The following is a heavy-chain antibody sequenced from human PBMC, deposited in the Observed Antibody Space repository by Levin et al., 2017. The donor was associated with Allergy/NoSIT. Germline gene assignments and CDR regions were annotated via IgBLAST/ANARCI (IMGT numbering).Heavy chain of an antibody. CDR1: GFTFSNAW. V-gene: IGHV3-15*01. Sequence: PGGSLRLSCAASGFTFSNAWMSWVRQAPGKGLEWVGRIKSKTDGGTTDYAAPVKGRFTISRDDSKNTLYLQMNSLKTEDTAVYYCTTLLGGSGSYLLWYISISWGQGTLVTVSS. CDR2: IKSKTDGGTT. J-gene: IGHJ5*02. D-gene: IGHD3-10*01. CDR3: TTLLGGSGSYLLWYISIS.